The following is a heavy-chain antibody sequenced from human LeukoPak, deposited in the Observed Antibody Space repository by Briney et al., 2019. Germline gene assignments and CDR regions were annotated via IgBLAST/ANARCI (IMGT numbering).Heavy chain of an antibody. J-gene: IGHJ6*03. V-gene: IGHV3-30*18. CDR2: ISYDGSNK. Sequence: PGGSLRLSCAASGFTFSSYGMHWVRQAPGKGLEWVAVISYDGSNKYYADSVKGRFTISRDKSKNTLYLQMNSLRAEDTAVYYCAKGPGYMDVWGKGTTVTVSS. CDR3: AKGPGYMDV. CDR1: GFTFSSYG.